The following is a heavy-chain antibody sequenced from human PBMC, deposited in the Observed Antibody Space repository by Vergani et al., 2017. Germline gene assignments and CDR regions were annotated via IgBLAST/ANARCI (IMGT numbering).Heavy chain of an antibody. CDR3: ATWDY. J-gene: IGHJ4*02. CDR1: GFTFSSYS. V-gene: IGHV3-48*01. Sequence: EVDLVESGGGLVQPGGSLRLSCAASGFTFSSYSMNWVRQAPGKGLEWVSYISSSSSTIYYADSVKGRFTISRDNAKNSLYLQMNSLRAEDTAVYYCATWDYWGQGTLVTVSS. CDR2: ISSSSSTI.